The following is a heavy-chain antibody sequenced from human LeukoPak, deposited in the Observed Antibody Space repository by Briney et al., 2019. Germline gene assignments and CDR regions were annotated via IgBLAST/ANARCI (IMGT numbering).Heavy chain of an antibody. D-gene: IGHD3-22*01. Sequence: PGGSLRLSCAASGFTFSSYWMSWVRQAPGKGLEWVANIKQDGSEKYYVDSVKGRFTISRDNAKNSLYLQMNSLRAEDTAVYYCARVWYYYDSSGYYPVYWGQGTLVTVSS. J-gene: IGHJ4*02. CDR1: GFTFSSYW. V-gene: IGHV3-7*01. CDR2: IKQDGSEK. CDR3: ARVWYYYDSSGYYPVY.